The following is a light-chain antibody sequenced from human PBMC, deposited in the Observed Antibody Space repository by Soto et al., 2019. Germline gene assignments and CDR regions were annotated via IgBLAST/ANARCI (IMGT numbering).Light chain of an antibody. V-gene: IGKV3-11*01. J-gene: IGKJ1*01. CDR2: DTS. Sequence: EIVLTQSPATLSLSPGERATLSCRASQSVSTYLAWYQQKPGQPPRLLIYDTSNRATGIPARFGGSGSGTDFTLTSSSLEPEDVAVYYCQQRSSWPQTFGQGTKVEIK. CDR3: QQRSSWPQT. CDR1: QSVSTY.